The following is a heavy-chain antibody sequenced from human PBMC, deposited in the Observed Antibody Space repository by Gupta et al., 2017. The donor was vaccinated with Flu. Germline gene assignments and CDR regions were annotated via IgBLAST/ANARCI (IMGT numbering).Heavy chain of an antibody. V-gene: IGHV3-15*01. CDR2: LKSITDGGTT. Sequence: EVQLVESGGGLVKPGGSQRLSCAASGFTLADAWMNWVRQPPGKGLEWVGRLKSITDGGTTDYGTPVKGRFIISRDDSKDTLYMQMNSLKSEDTGIYYCTTDSSGGITFDIWGQGTMVTVSS. CDR3: TTDSSGGITFDI. CDR1: GFTLADAW. J-gene: IGHJ3*02. D-gene: IGHD3-10*01.